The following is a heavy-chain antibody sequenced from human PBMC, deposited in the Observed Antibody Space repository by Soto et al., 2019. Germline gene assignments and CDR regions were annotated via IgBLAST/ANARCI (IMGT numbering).Heavy chain of an antibody. Sequence: GGSLRLSCAASGFTFSSYAMHWVRQAPGRGLEYVSAISSNGGSTYYANSVKGRFTISRDNSKNTLYLQMGSLRAEDMAVYYCARSPAIDFGVVTTYNWFDPWGQGTLVTVSS. J-gene: IGHJ5*02. CDR1: GFTFSSYA. CDR2: ISSNGGST. D-gene: IGHD3-3*01. V-gene: IGHV3-64*01. CDR3: ARSPAIDFGVVTTYNWFDP.